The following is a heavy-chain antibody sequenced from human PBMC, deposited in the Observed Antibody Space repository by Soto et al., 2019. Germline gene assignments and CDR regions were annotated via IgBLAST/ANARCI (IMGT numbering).Heavy chain of an antibody. CDR1: GFTFSSYG. Sequence: GGSLRLSCADSGFTFSSYGMTWVRQAPGKGLEWVSFSSATGAGTYYADSVKGRFTISRDNSKNTLYLQMTSLRADDTAVYYCAKDRRAGGNYGFYSDFWGQGALVTVSS. V-gene: IGHV3-23*01. CDR2: SSATGAGT. CDR3: AKDRRAGGNYGFYSDF. D-gene: IGHD1-7*01. J-gene: IGHJ4*02.